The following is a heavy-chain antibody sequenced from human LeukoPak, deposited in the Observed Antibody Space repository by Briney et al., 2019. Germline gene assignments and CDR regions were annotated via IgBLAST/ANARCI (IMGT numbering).Heavy chain of an antibody. CDR2: INIGGTNT. V-gene: IGHV3-11*01. Sequence: GGSLRLSCAASGFTFNDYYKSWIRQAPGKGLEWLSYINIGGTNTHYADSVKGRFTISRDNAKKSLYLEMNNLRAEDTAVYYCATDGAGFDTWGQGVLVTVSS. J-gene: IGHJ5*02. CDR1: GFTFNDYY. CDR3: ATDGAGFDT.